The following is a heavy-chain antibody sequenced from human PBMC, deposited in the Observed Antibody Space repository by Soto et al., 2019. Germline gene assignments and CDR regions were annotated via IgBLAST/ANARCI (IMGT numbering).Heavy chain of an antibody. CDR3: ARRGPGTYFDY. Sequence: HPGGSLRLSCAASGFTFSSYAMRWVRQAPGKGLEWVSAISGSGDSTYYADSVKGRFTISRDNSKNTLYLQMNSLRVEDTAVYYCARRGPGTYFDYWGQGTLVTVSS. CDR2: ISGSGDST. V-gene: IGHV3-23*01. J-gene: IGHJ4*02. D-gene: IGHD6-13*01. CDR1: GFTFSSYA.